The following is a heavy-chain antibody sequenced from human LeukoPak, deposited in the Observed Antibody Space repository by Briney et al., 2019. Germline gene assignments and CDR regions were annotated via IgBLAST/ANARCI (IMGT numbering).Heavy chain of an antibody. CDR3: ARQFVRDAFDI. J-gene: IGHJ3*02. V-gene: IGHV4-38-2*01. CDR2: IYHSGST. D-gene: IGHD6-6*01. CDR1: GYSISSGYY. Sequence: SETLSLTCAVSGYSISSGYYWGWIRQPPGKGLEWIGSIYHSGSTYYNPSLKSRVTISVDTSKNQFSLKLSSVTAADTAVYYCARQFVRDAFDIWGRGTMVTVSS.